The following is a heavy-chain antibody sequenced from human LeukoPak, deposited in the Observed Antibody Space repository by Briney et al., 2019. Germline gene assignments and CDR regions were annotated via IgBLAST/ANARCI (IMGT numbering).Heavy chain of an antibody. CDR1: GFTSSSYG. D-gene: IGHD4-17*01. CDR2: ISGSGGNT. CDR3: AKDFQYDGGQN. V-gene: IGHV3-23*01. Sequence: GGSLRLSCAASGFTSSSYGMSWVRQAPGKGPEWVSTISGSGGNTHYADSVKGRFTISRDNSKNTLYLQMNSLRVEDTAVYYCAKDFQYDGGQNWGQGTLVTVSS. J-gene: IGHJ4*02.